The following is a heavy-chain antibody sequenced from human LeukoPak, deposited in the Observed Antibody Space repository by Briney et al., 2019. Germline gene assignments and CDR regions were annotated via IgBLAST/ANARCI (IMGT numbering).Heavy chain of an antibody. CDR3: ARDPLDIVATRSYYYYYMDV. D-gene: IGHD5-12*01. CDR1: GGTFSSYA. Sequence: GSSVKVSCKASGGTFSSYAISWVRQAPGQGLEWMGGIIPIFGTANYAQKFQGRVTIATDESTSTAYMELSSLRSEDTAVYYCARDPLDIVATRSYYYYYMDVWGKGTTVTVSS. V-gene: IGHV1-69*05. J-gene: IGHJ6*03. CDR2: IIPIFGTA.